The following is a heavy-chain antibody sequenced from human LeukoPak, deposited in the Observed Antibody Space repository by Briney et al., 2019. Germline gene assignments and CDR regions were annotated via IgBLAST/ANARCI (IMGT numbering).Heavy chain of an antibody. CDR1: GGSISSGGYY. J-gene: IGHJ4*02. CDR2: IYHSGNT. CDR3: ASARPAAISRDYFDY. D-gene: IGHD2-2*01. V-gene: IGHV4-30-2*01. Sequence: SETLSLTCTVSGGSISSGGYYWSWIRQTPGKGLEWIGYIYHSGNTYYNTSLMSRVTISVDRSKNQFSLKLPSVTAADTAVYYCASARPAAISRDYFDYWGQGTLVTVSS.